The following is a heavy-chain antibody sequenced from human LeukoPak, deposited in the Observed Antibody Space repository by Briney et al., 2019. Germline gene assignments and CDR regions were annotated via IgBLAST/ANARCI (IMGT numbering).Heavy chain of an antibody. Sequence: GASVKVSCKASGYTFTSYAMNWVRQAPGQGLEWMGWINTNTGNPTYAQGFTGRFVFSLDTSVSTAYLQISSLKAEDTAVYYCARVQTKYYYDSSARWFDPWGQGTLVTVSS. D-gene: IGHD3-22*01. CDR1: GYTFTSYA. CDR2: INTNTGNP. V-gene: IGHV7-4-1*02. J-gene: IGHJ5*02. CDR3: ARVQTKYYYDSSARWFDP.